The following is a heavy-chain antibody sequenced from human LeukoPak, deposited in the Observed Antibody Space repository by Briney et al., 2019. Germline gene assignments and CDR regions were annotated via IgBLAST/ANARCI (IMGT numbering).Heavy chain of an antibody. J-gene: IGHJ4*01. V-gene: IGHV3-48*01. CDR1: GFTFRRYN. CDR3: ARELSSYDFWL. Sequence: GGSLRLSCAASGFTFRRYNMNWVRQAPGKGLEWVSYIISSDTGYYADSVKGRFTISRDNAKNSLYLQMNSLRAEDTAIYYCARELSSYDFWLWGHGTLVTVSS. CDR2: IISSDTG. D-gene: IGHD3-3*01.